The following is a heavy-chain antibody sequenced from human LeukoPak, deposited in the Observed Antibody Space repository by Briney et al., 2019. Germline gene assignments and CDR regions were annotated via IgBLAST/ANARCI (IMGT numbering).Heavy chain of an antibody. CDR2: FYDSGTT. CDR1: GDSIGSSRSY. Sequence: PSQTLSLICTVFGDSIGSSRSYWGWIRQPPGKGLEGIASFYDSGTTFQNPSLEGRVTMSVYMSKNQYSLRLTSVTAADTAVYYCVRQNADYYYYYMDVWGKGTTVTVSS. V-gene: IGHV4-39*01. D-gene: IGHD1-1*01. J-gene: IGHJ6*03. CDR3: VRQNADYYYYYMDV.